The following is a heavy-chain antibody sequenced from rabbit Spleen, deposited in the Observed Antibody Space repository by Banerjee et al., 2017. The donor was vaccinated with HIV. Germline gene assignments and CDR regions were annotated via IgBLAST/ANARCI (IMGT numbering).Heavy chain of an antibody. Sequence: QSLEESGGDLVKPGASLTLTCTASGVSFSSSSYMCWVRQAPGKGLEWIACIEVGSSGFTYFATWAKGRFTISKTSSTTVTLQVTRLTAADTATYFCARDAGSGHYIDAYFDLWGQGTLVTVS. D-gene: IGHD8-1*01. V-gene: IGHV1S40*01. CDR3: ARDAGSGHYIDAYFDL. CDR1: GVSFSSSSY. CDR2: IEVGSSGFT. J-gene: IGHJ4*01.